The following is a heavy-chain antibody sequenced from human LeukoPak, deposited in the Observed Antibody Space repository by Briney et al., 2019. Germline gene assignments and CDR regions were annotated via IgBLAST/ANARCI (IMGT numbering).Heavy chain of an antibody. CDR3: TRRGDYGDYYFDY. CDR2: IRSKAYGGTT. CDR1: GFTFGDCA. Sequence: GGSLRLSCTASGFTFGDCAMSWFRQAPGKGLEWVGFIRSKAYGGTTEYAASVKGRFTISRDDSKSIAYLQMNSLKTEDTAVYYCTRRGDYGDYYFDYWGQGTLVTVSS. J-gene: IGHJ4*02. V-gene: IGHV3-49*03. D-gene: IGHD4-17*01.